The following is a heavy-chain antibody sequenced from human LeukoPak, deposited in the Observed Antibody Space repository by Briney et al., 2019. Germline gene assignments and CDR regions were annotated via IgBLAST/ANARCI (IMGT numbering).Heavy chain of an antibody. CDR1: GFTFSDYY. Sequence: GGSLRLSCAASGFTFSDYYMSWIRQAPGKGLEWISYISSSGDTIFYADSVKGRFTISRDNAKNSLYLQMNSLRADDTAVYYCAREVVTADAFDIWGQGTMVTVSS. CDR2: ISSSGDTI. CDR3: AREVVTADAFDI. V-gene: IGHV3-11*04. D-gene: IGHD2-21*02. J-gene: IGHJ3*02.